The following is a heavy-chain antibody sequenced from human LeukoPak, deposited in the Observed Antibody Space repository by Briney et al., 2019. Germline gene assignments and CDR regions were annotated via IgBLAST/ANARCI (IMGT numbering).Heavy chain of an antibody. CDR3: ARRYYGSATYRLPYDY. D-gene: IGHD3-22*01. CDR2: ISSSSSYI. J-gene: IGHJ4*02. Sequence: GRSLRLSCAASGFTFDDYAMHWVRQAPGKGLEWVSSISSSSSYIYYADSVKGRFTISRDNAENSLYLQMSSLRAEDTAVYYCARRYYGSATYRLPYDYWGQGTLVTVSS. CDR1: GFTFDDYA. V-gene: IGHV3-21*01.